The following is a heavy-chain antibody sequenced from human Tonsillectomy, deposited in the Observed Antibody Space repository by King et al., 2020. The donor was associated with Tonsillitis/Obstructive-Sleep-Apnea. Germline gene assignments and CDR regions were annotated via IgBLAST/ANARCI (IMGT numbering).Heavy chain of an antibody. CDR2: INHSGST. CDR1: GGSFSGYF. V-gene: IGHV4-34*01. Sequence: VQLQQWGAGLLKPSETLSLTCAVYGGSFSGYFWSWIRQPPGKGLEWIGEINHSGSTNYNPSLKSRVTMSVDTFKNHFSLTLSSVTAADTAVYYCAREEPAAGSNWFDPWGQGPLVTVSS. J-gene: IGHJ5*02. D-gene: IGHD6-13*01. CDR3: AREEPAAGSNWFDP.